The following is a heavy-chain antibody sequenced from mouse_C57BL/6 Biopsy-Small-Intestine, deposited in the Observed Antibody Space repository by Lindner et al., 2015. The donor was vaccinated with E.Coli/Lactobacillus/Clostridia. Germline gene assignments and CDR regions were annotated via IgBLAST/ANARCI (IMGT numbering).Heavy chain of an antibody. CDR2: IYPGDGDT. J-gene: IGHJ2*01. V-gene: IGHV1-82*01. CDR1: GYAFSSSW. Sequence: VQLQESGPELVKPGASVKISCKASGYAFSSSWMNWVKQRPGKGLEWIGRIYPGDGDTNYNGKFKGKATLTADKSSSTAYVQLSSLTSEDSAVYFCARWGIYYGNYENYWGQGTTLTVSS. D-gene: IGHD2-1*01. CDR3: ARWGIYYGNYENY.